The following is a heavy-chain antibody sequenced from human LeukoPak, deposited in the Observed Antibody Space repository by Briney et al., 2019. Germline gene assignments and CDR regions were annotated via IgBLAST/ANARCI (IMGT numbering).Heavy chain of an antibody. D-gene: IGHD3-10*01. CDR1: GFTFSSYE. CDR3: AKGGRITMVHAVH. V-gene: IGHV3-48*03. J-gene: IGHJ4*02. Sequence: GGSLRLSCAASGFTFSSYEMNWVRQAPGKGLEWVSYISSSGSTIYYADSVKGRFTISRDNAKNSLYLQMNSLRAEDTAVYYCAKGGRITMVHAVHWGQGTLVTVSS. CDR2: ISSSGSTI.